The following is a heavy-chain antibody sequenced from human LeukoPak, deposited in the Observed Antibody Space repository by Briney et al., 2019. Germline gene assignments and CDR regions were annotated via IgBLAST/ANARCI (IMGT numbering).Heavy chain of an antibody. Sequence: SETLSLTCTVSGVSINSRIYYWGWIRQPPGKGLEWIGSIYYSGSTYYNPSLKSRVTISVDTSKSQFSLKLSSVTAADTAVYYCARQVATRGGKIASSDYWGQGTLVTVSS. V-gene: IGHV4-39*01. CDR1: GVSINSRIYY. D-gene: IGHD6-6*01. J-gene: IGHJ4*02. CDR2: IYYSGST. CDR3: ARQVATRGGKIASSDY.